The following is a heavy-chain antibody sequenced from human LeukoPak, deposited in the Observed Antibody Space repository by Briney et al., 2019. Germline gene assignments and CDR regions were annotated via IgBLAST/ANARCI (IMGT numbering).Heavy chain of an antibody. Sequence: PSETLSLTCTVSGDSISLYYWSWIRQPPGKGLEWIGYIYYTGSTKSNPSLKSRVTISVDTSKKQFSLNLSSVTAADTAVYYCARHHDYVWGSYRTKDAFDIWGQGTMVTVSS. CDR3: ARHHDYVWGSYRTKDAFDI. D-gene: IGHD3-16*02. CDR1: GDSISLYY. J-gene: IGHJ3*02. V-gene: IGHV4-59*08. CDR2: IYYTGST.